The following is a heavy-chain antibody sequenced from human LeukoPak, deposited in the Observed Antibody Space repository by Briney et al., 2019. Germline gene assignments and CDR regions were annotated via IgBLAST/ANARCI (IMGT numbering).Heavy chain of an antibody. V-gene: IGHV4-59*12. CDR1: GGSISSYY. CDR2: IYYSGST. CDR3: ARGHDSSSWYRYGVGSGRYFDY. Sequence: SETLSLTCTVSGGSISSYYWSWIRQPPGKGLEWIGYIYYSGSTNYNPSLKSRVTISVDTSKNQFSLKLSSVTAADTAVYYCARGHDSSSWYRYGVGSGRYFDYWGQGTLVTVSS. D-gene: IGHD6-13*01. J-gene: IGHJ4*02.